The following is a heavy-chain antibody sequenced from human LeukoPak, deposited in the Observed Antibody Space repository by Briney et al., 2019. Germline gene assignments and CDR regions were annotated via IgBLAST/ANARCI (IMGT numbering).Heavy chain of an antibody. V-gene: IGHV1-18*01. CDR1: GGTFSSYA. CDR2: ISAYNGNT. CDR3: ARVGEDSYYYDSSGYFY. Sequence: GASVKVSCKASGGTFSSYAISWVRQAPGQGLEWMGWISAYNGNTNYAQKLQGRVTMTTDTSTSTAYMELRSLRSDDTAVYYCARVGEDSYYYDSSGYFYWGQGTLVTVSS. J-gene: IGHJ4*02. D-gene: IGHD3-22*01.